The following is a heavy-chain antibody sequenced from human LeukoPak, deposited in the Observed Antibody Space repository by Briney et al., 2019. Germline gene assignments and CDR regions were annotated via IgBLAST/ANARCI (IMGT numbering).Heavy chain of an antibody. Sequence: KPSETLSVTCSVPGGSISSDYWAWIRPPPGKGLEWIGYMYYTGSTNYNPSLKRRVTILLATSKNQFSLKLSSVTAADTAVYYCARVSVVYGMDVWGRGTTVTVSS. CDR1: GGSISSDY. CDR3: ARVSVVYGMDV. V-gene: IGHV4-59*01. J-gene: IGHJ6*02. CDR2: MYYTGST.